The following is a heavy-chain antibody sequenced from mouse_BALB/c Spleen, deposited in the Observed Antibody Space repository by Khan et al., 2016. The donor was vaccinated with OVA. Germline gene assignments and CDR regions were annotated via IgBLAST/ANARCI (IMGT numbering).Heavy chain of an antibody. D-gene: IGHD1-1*01. Sequence: VRLQQSGPELVKPGASVKISCKASGYIFSDYTIDWVKQSHGKSLEWIGDINPNNGDTFYNQKFKCKATLTVDKSSSTAFMELRSLTSEDTAVYYCARTGYGSLGYWGQGTTLTVSS. CDR1: GYIFSDYT. J-gene: IGHJ2*01. V-gene: IGHV1-18*01. CDR3: ARTGYGSLGY. CDR2: INPNNGDT.